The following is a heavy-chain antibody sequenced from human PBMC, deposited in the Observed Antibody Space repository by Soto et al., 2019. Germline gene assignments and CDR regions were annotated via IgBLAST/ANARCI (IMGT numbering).Heavy chain of an antibody. D-gene: IGHD4-17*01. V-gene: IGHV4-39*01. CDR2: IFYSGPT. Sequence: QLQLQESGPGLVKPSETLSLTCTASGDTISSSDYYWGWIRQPPGRGLEWIGNIFYSGPTYYNPPLKSRVTISVDTSRNQFSLKLSSVTAADTAVYYCARRTDYGDYSDAFDVWGHGSMVTVSS. CDR1: GDTISSSDYY. J-gene: IGHJ3*01. CDR3: ARRTDYGDYSDAFDV.